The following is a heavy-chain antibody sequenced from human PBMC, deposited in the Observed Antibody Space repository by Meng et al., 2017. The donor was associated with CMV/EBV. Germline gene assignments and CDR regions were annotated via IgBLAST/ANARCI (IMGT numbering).Heavy chain of an antibody. CDR1: GGTFSTFA. D-gene: IGHD1-26*01. CDR2: IIPVFETA. CDR3: ARGGDSWYSDY. J-gene: IGHJ4*02. V-gene: IGHV1-69*12. Sequence: QVQRVLSAEGVNKPGSAVKVSCKTSGGTFSTFAISWVRQAPGEGLEWMGGIIPVFETANYAERFQDRVTITADDSTTTAYMELSSLRADDTALYFCARGGDSWYSDYWGQGTLVTVSS.